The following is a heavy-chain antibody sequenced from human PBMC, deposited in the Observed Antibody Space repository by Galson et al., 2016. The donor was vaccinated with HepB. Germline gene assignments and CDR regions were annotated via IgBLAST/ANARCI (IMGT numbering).Heavy chain of an antibody. CDR3: AKELGVFDAFDI. V-gene: IGHV3-30*18. J-gene: IGHJ3*02. CDR2: ISFNGGTN. Sequence: SLRLSCAASGFSFSDFGMHWVRQAPGKGLEWVAAISFNGGTNKRAESLKGRFSISRDNSKNTLYLEMSSLSADDTAVCYCAKELGVFDAFDIWGQGMLVTVS. CDR1: GFSFSDFG. D-gene: IGHD3-3*02.